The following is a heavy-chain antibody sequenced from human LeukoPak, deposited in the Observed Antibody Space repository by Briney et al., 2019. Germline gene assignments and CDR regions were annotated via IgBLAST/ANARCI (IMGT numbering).Heavy chain of an antibody. CDR2: IYYSGST. D-gene: IGHD3-10*01. CDR1: GGSISSSSYY. J-gene: IGHJ4*02. V-gene: IGHV4-39*07. CDR3: ATSTMEFDY. Sequence: SETLSLTCTVSGGSISSSSYYWGWIRQPPGKGLEWIGSIYYSGSTYYNPSLKSRVTISVDTSKNQFSLKLSSVTAADTAVYYCATSTMEFDYWGQGTLVTVSS.